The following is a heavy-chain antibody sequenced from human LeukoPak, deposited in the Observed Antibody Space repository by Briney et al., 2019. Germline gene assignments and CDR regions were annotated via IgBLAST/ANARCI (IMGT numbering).Heavy chain of an antibody. D-gene: IGHD2-8*02. CDR1: GVTVSGSY. J-gene: IGHJ4*02. V-gene: IGHV3-66*01. CDR3: ARARIPVAAGIDQ. Sequence: PGVSLRLSCAVSGVTVSGSYMNWVRQAPGKGLEWVSVMYSGGSTYYSDSVRGRFTISRDSSKNMLFLQMNSLRVEDTAVYYCARARIPVAAGIDQWGQGTLVTVSS. CDR2: MYSGGST.